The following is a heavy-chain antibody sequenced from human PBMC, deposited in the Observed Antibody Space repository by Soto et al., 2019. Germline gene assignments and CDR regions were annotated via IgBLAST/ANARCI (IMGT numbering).Heavy chain of an antibody. Sequence: VSCKASGYTFTSYYMHWVRQAPGQGLEWMGIINPSGGSTSYAQKFQGRVTMTRDASTSTVYMELSSLRSEDTAVYYCARDPMTTVPPGSYFDYWGQGTLVTVSS. CDR3: ARDPMTTVPPGSYFDY. J-gene: IGHJ4*02. D-gene: IGHD4-17*01. CDR2: INPSGGST. V-gene: IGHV1-46*03. CDR1: GYTFTSYY.